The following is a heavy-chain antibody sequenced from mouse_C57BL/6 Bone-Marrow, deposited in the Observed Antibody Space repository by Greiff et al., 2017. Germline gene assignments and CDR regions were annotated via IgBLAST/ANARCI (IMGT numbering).Heavy chain of an antibody. J-gene: IGHJ3*01. V-gene: IGHV10-1*01. CDR3: VRHFWLPQD. D-gene: IGHD2-2*01. Sequence: EVKLVESGGGLVQPKGSLKLSCAASGFSFNTYAMNWVRQAPGKGLEWVARIRSKSNNYATYYADSVKDRFTISRDDSESMLYLQMNNLKTEDTAMYYCVRHFWLPQDWGQGTLVTVSA. CDR2: IRSKSNNYAT. CDR1: GFSFNTYA.